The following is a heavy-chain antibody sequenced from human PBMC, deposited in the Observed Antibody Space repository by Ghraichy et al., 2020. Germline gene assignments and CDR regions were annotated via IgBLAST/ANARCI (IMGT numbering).Heavy chain of an antibody. Sequence: GESLNISCAASGFTFSSYAMHWVRQAPGKGLEWVAVISYDGSNKYYADSVKGRFTISRDNSKNTLYLQMNSLRAEDTAVYYCAREDDYGDYYGMDVWGQGTTVTVSS. D-gene: IGHD4-17*01. CDR2: ISYDGSNK. J-gene: IGHJ6*02. CDR1: GFTFSSYA. V-gene: IGHV3-30-3*01. CDR3: AREDDYGDYYGMDV.